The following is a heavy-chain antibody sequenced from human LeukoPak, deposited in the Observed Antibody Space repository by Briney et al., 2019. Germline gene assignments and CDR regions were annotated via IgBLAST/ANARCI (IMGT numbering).Heavy chain of an antibody. V-gene: IGHV3-33*05. CDR3: ATGGSGYRSDWFDS. Sequence: GGSLRLSCAASGLTFSSHGFHWVRQAPGKGREWVNFISLDGSKTYYADSVKGRFTFSRDDSKNTLYLEMNSLRAEDTAVYYCATGGSGYRSDWFDSWGQGTLVNVAS. CDR1: GLTFSSHG. CDR2: ISLDGSKT. J-gene: IGHJ5*01. D-gene: IGHD5-18*01.